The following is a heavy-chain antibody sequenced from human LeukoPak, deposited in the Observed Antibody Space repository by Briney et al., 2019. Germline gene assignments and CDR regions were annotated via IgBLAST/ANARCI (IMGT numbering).Heavy chain of an antibody. J-gene: IGHJ6*03. CDR3: ARTPGIAAGRGYYYYMDV. CDR2: IKSKTDGETT. D-gene: IGHD6-6*01. V-gene: IGHV3-15*01. Sequence: GGSLRLSCAASGFTFSNAWMTWVRQAPGQGLEWVARIKSKTDGETTDYAAPVKGRFTISRDDSKNTLYLQMNSLKTEDTAVYYCARTPGIAAGRGYYYYMDVWGKGTTVTVSS. CDR1: GFTFSNAW.